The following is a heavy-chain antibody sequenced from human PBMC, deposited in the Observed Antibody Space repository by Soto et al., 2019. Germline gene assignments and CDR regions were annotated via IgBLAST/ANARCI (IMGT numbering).Heavy chain of an antibody. CDR3: ARGLYNPPAY. CDR1: GYTFTSYA. J-gene: IGHJ4*02. D-gene: IGHD1-20*01. Sequence: QVQLVQSGAEVKKPGASVKVSCKASGYTFTSYAIHWVRQAPGQRLEWMGWINAGNGNTKYSQKFQGRVTITRDTPASTAYRGLTSRRSEDTLVYNWARGLYNPPAYGGQGPLVTVSS. V-gene: IGHV1-3*01. CDR2: INAGNGNT.